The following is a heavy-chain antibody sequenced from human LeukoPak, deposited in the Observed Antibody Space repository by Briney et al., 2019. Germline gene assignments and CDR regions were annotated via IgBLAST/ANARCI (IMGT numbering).Heavy chain of an antibody. V-gene: IGHV1-2*02. D-gene: IGHD4-17*01. CDR3: ARDGVGGVYGDYGYFDL. CDR1: GYTFTGYY. CDR2: INPYSGGT. Sequence: ASVTVSCKASGYTFTGYYMHWVRQAPGQGLEWMGWINPYSGGTNYAQKFQGRVTMTRDTSISTAYMEPSRLRSDDTAVYYCARDGVGGVYGDYGYFDLWGRGTLVTV. J-gene: IGHJ2*01.